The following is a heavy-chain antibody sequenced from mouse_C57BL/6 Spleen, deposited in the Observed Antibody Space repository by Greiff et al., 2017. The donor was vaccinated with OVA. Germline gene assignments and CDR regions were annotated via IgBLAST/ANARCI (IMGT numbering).Heavy chain of an antibody. D-gene: IGHD2-12*01. J-gene: IGHJ3*01. Sequence: QVQLQQPGAELVMPGASVKLSCKASGYTFTSYWMHWVKQRPGQGLEWIGEIDPSDSYTNYNQKFKGKSTLTVDKSSSTAYMQLNSLTSEDSAVYYCANYYKAYWGQGTLVTVSA. CDR1: GYTFTSYW. CDR2: IDPSDSYT. V-gene: IGHV1-69*01. CDR3: ANYYKAY.